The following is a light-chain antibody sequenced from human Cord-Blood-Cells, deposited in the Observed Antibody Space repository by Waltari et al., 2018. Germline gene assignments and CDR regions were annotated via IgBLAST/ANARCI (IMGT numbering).Light chain of an antibody. J-gene: IGKJ1*01. CDR2: LGS. V-gene: IGKV2-28*01. CDR3: MQALQTPT. CDR1: QSLRHSNGYNY. Sequence: DIVMTQSPLSLPVTPGEPASISYRSSQSLRHSNGYNYLDWYLQKPGQSPQLLIYLGSNRASGVPERFSGSGSGTDFTLKISRVEAEDVGVYYCMQALQTPTFGQGTKVEIK.